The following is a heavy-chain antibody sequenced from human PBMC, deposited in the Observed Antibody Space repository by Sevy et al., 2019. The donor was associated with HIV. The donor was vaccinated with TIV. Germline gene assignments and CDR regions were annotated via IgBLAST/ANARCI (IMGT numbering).Heavy chain of an antibody. CDR1: GYTFTGYY. CDR3: ARGLPYYYDSSGPYYYGMDV. CDR2: INPNSGGT. J-gene: IGHJ6*02. Sequence: ASVKVSCKASGYTFTGYYMHWVRQAPGQGLEWMGWINPNSGGTNYAQKFQGRVTMTRDTSISTAYMELSRLGSDDTAGYYCARGLPYYYDSSGPYYYGMDVWGQGTTVTVSS. V-gene: IGHV1-2*02. D-gene: IGHD3-22*01.